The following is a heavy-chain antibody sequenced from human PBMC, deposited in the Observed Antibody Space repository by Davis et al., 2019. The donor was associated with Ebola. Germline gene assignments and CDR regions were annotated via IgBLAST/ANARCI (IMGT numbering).Heavy chain of an antibody. Sequence: ASVKVSCKASGGTFSSYAISWVRQAPGQGLEWMGWISAYNGNTNYAQKLQGRVTMTTDTSTSTAYMELRSLRSDDTAVYYCARGYYYDSSGYYTGFDWFDPWGQGTLVTVSS. CDR1: GGTFSSYA. CDR2: ISAYNGNT. V-gene: IGHV1-18*01. D-gene: IGHD3-22*01. CDR3: ARGYYYDSSGYYTGFDWFDP. J-gene: IGHJ5*02.